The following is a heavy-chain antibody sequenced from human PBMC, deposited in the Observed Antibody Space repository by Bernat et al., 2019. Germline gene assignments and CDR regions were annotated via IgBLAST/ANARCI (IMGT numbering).Heavy chain of an antibody. CDR1: GFTFSSYC. V-gene: IGHV3-7*03. CDR2: IKQDGSEK. CDR3: ARETDCTGGVCYRYYYYYMDV. D-gene: IGHD2-8*02. J-gene: IGHJ6*03. Sequence: EVQLVESGGGLVQPGGSLRLSCAASGFTFSSYCMSWVRQAPGKGLEWVANIKQDGSEKYYVDSVKGRFTISRDNAKNSLYLQMNSLRAEDTAVYYCARETDCTGGVCYRYYYYYMDVWGKGTTVTVSS.